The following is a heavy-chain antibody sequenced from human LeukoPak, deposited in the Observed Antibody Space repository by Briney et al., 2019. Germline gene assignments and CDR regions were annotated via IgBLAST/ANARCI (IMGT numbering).Heavy chain of an antibody. CDR2: IFYSGST. V-gene: IGHV4-39*01. Sequence: PSETLSLTCTVSGGSISSSSYYWGWIRQPPGKGLEWIGRIFYSGSTYYNPSLQSRVTISVDTSKNQFSLKLSSVTAADTAVYYCARQSLTMVRGINWFDPWGQGTLVTVSS. D-gene: IGHD3-10*01. CDR3: ARQSLTMVRGINWFDP. J-gene: IGHJ5*02. CDR1: GGSISSSSYY.